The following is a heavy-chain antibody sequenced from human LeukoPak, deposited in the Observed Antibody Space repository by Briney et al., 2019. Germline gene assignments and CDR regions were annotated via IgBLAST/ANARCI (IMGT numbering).Heavy chain of an antibody. CDR2: IYYRGST. J-gene: IGHJ4*02. V-gene: IGHV4-59*01. D-gene: IGHD3-22*01. Sequence: SETLSLTCTVSGGSISSDYWSWIRQPPGKGLEWIGYIYYRGSTNYNPSLKSRVTISVDTSKNQFSLKLSSVTAADTAVYYCARLSGYSSGHYYSNYWGQGTLVTVSS. CDR1: GGSISSDY. CDR3: ARLSGYSSGHYYSNY.